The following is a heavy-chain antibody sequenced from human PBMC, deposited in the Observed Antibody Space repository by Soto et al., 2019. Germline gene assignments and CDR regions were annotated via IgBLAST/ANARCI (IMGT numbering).Heavy chain of an antibody. J-gene: IGHJ3*02. Sequence: ASVKVSCKASGYTFTGYYMHWVRQAPGQGLEWMGWINPNSGGTNYAQKFQGWVTMTRDTSISTAYMELSRLRSDDTAVYYCARARQYYYDSSGYYSSAFDIWGQGTMVT. CDR2: INPNSGGT. D-gene: IGHD3-22*01. V-gene: IGHV1-2*04. CDR1: GYTFTGYY. CDR3: ARARQYYYDSSGYYSSAFDI.